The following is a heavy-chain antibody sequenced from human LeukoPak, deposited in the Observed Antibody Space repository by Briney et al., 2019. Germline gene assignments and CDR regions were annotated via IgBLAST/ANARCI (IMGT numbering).Heavy chain of an antibody. CDR1: GYTLTELS. CDR2: LDPEDGET. Sequence: ASVKVSCKVSGYTLTELSMHWVRQAPGKGLEWMGGLDPEDGETIYAQKFQGRVTMTEDTSTDTAYMELSSLRSEDTAVYYCATPAATENWFDPWGQGTLVTVSS. V-gene: IGHV1-24*01. CDR3: ATPAATENWFDP. D-gene: IGHD2-2*01. J-gene: IGHJ5*02.